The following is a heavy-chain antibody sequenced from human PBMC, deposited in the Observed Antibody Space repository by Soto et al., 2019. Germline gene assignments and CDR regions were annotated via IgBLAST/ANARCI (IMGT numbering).Heavy chain of an antibody. V-gene: IGHV4-59*01. Sequence: QVQLQVSGPGLVKPSATLSLSCTVSTGSTNSFYWGWIRQPPGKGLQWLGYFFYTGSTNHNPSLKSRVNISLDMSSNQFSLRLSSVTAADTAMYYCARSRDGYNLNPIDQWGQGLLVTVSS. J-gene: IGHJ4*02. CDR2: FFYTGST. CDR3: ARSRDGYNLNPIDQ. CDR1: TGSTNSFY. D-gene: IGHD5-12*01.